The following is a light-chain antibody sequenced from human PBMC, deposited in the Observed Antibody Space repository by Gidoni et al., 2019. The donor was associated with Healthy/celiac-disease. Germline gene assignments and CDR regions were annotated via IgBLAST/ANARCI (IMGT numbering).Light chain of an antibody. Sequence: DIQMTQSPSSLSASVGDRVTITCRASQGISNYLAWYQKKPGKVPKLLIYAASTLQSGVPSRFSGSGSGTDFTLTISSLQPEDVATYYCQKYNSAVRTFGQXTKVEIK. CDR2: AAS. CDR1: QGISNY. J-gene: IGKJ1*01. CDR3: QKYNSAVRT. V-gene: IGKV1-27*01.